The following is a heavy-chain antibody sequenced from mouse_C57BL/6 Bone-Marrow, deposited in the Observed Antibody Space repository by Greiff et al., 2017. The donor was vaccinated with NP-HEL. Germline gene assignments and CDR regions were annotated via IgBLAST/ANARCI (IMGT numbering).Heavy chain of an antibody. V-gene: IGHV14-4*01. CDR2: IDPENGDT. CDR3: TGPGWFAD. CDR1: GFNIKDDY. J-gene: IGHJ3*01. Sequence: VQLQQSGAELVRPGASVKLSCTASGFNIKDDYMHWVKQRPEQGLEWIGWIDPENGDTEYASKFQGKATITADTSTNTAYLQLSSLTSEDTAVYYCTGPGWFADWGQGTLVTVSA.